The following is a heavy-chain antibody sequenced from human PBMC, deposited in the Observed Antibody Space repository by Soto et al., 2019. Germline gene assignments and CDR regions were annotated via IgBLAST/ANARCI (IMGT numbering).Heavy chain of an antibody. J-gene: IGHJ4*02. V-gene: IGHV1-2*04. CDR1: GYTFTGYY. D-gene: IGHD3-3*01. Sequence: QVQLVQSGAEVKKPGASVKVSCKASGYTFTGYYMHWVRQAPGQGLEWMGWINPNSGGTNYAQKFQGWVTMTRDTSISTAYMERSRLRSDDTAVYYCARVRFWSGYYGEFDYWGQGTLVTVSS. CDR2: INPNSGGT. CDR3: ARVRFWSGYYGEFDY.